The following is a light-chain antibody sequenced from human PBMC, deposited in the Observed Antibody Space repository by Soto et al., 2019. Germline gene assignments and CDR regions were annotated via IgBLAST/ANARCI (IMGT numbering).Light chain of an antibody. Sequence: QSALTQPASVSGSPGQSITISCTGTSSDVGSYNLVSWYQQHPGKGPKLMIYEGSKRPSGVSNRFSGSKSGNTASLTISGLQAEDEADYYCCSYAGTVVFGGGTKVTVL. CDR2: EGS. V-gene: IGLV2-23*01. J-gene: IGLJ2*01. CDR3: CSYAGTVV. CDR1: SSDVGSYNL.